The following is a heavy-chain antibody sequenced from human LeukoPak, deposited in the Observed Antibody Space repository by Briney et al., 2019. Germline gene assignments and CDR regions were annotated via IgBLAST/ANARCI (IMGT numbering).Heavy chain of an antibody. Sequence: NPSETLSLTCTVSGGSISSYYWNWIRQPPGKGLEWIGYIYNSGSTNNNPSLKSRVTISVDTSKQQFSLKLSSVTAADTAVYYCARDIVVADNNWFDPWGQGILVTVSS. CDR1: GGSISSYY. CDR3: ARDIVVADNNWFDP. CDR2: IYNSGST. D-gene: IGHD2-15*01. J-gene: IGHJ5*02. V-gene: IGHV4-59*01.